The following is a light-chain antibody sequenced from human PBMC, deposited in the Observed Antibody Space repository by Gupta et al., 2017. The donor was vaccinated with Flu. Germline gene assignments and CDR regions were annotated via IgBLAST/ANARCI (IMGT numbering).Light chain of an antibody. J-gene: IGKJ4*01. CDR2: AAS. V-gene: IGKV1-39*01. CDR1: QSIDSY. Sequence: DIQMTQSPSSLSASVGDRVTITCRASQSIDSYLNWYQQKPGKAPKLLIYAASSLRSGVPSRFSGSGSGTDXTLTISXRQPEDFATYYCQQSYSTPRLTFGXGTKVEIK. CDR3: QQSYSTPRLT.